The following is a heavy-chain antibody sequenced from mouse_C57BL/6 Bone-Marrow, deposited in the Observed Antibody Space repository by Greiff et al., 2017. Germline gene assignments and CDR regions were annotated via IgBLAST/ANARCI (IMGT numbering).Heavy chain of an antibody. J-gene: IGHJ4*01. CDR3: ARTGSAGYYAMDY. CDR1: GFSLTSYG. CDR2: IWSGGST. Sequence: VQLKESGPGLVQPSQSLSITCTVSGFSLTSYGVHWVRQSPGKGLEWLGVIWSGGSTDYNAAFISRLSISKDNSTSQVFFKMNSLQADDTAIYYCARTGSAGYYAMDYWGQGTSVTVSS. V-gene: IGHV2-2*01.